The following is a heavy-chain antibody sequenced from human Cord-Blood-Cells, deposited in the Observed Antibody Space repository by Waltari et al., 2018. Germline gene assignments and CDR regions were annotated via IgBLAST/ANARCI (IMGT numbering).Heavy chain of an antibody. CDR1: GYTFTGYY. V-gene: IGHV1-2*02. J-gene: IGHJ5*02. D-gene: IGHD1-1*01. Sequence: QVQLVQSGAEVKKPGASVKVSCKASGYTFTGYYMHWVRQAPGQGLEWMGWINPNSGGTNYAQKFQGRVTMTRDTSISTAYMELSRLRSDDTAVYYCARDQLSRNWNNWFDPWGQGTLVTVSS. CDR2: INPNSGGT. CDR3: ARDQLSRNWNNWFDP.